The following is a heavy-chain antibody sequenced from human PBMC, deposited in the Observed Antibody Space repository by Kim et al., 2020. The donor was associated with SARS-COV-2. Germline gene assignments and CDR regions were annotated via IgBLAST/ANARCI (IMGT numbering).Heavy chain of an antibody. V-gene: IGHV3-13*01. CDR3: ARGYSYGLSGENWFDP. Sequence: SVKGRFTISRENAKNSLYLQMNSLRAGDTAVYYCARGYSYGLSGENWFDPWGQGTLVTVSS. J-gene: IGHJ5*02. D-gene: IGHD5-18*01.